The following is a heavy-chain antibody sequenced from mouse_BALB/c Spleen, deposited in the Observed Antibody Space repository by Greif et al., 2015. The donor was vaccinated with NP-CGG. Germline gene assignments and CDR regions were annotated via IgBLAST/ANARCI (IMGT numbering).Heavy chain of an antibody. V-gene: IGHV5-6-5*01. J-gene: IGHJ2*01. CDR3: ARGGYGYDVGFDY. D-gene: IGHD2-2*01. CDR2: ISSGGST. CDR1: GFTFSSYA. Sequence: EVMLVESGGGLVKPGGSLKLSCAASGFTFSSYAMSWVRQTPEKRLEWVASISSGGSTYYPDSVKGRFTISRDNARNILYLQMSSLRSEDTAMYYCARGGYGYDVGFDYWGQGTTLIVSS.